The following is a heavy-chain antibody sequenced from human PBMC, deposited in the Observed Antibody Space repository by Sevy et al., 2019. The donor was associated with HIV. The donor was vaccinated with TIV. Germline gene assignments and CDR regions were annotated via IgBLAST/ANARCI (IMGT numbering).Heavy chain of an antibody. V-gene: IGHV3-23*01. CDR2: ISGSGGTT. J-gene: IGHJ6*02. CDR3: AKVLARGVAVAGSAWGMDV. D-gene: IGHD6-19*01. Sequence: GGSLRLSCAASGFTFDSYAMNWVRQAPGKGLEWVSSISGSGGTTYYADSVEGRFTISRDKSKNTLYLQMHSLRAEDTAVYYCAKVLARGVAVAGSAWGMDVWGQGTTVTVSS. CDR1: GFTFDSYA.